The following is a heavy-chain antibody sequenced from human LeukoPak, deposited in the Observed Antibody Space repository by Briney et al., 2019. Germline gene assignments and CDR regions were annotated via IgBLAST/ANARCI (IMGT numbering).Heavy chain of an antibody. CDR3: ARETYCSGGSCYKGNAFDI. J-gene: IGHJ3*02. CDR1: GLTFNKYW. D-gene: IGHD2-15*01. Sequence: GGSLRLSYEASGLTFNKYWMTWVRQAPGKGLEWVAFIRYDGSNKYYADSVKGRFTISRDNSKNTLYLQMNSLRADDTAVYYCARETYCSGGSCYKGNAFDIWGQGTMVTVSS. CDR2: IRYDGSNK. V-gene: IGHV3-30*02.